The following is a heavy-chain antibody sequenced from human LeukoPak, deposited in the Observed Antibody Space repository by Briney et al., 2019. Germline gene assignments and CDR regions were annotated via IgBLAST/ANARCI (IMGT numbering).Heavy chain of an antibody. Sequence: ASVKVSCKASGYTFTSYYIHWVRQAPGQGLEWMGWISAYNGNTNYAQKLQGRVTMTTDTSTSTAYMELRSLRSDDTAVYYCAREQWELQNAFDIWGQGTMVTVSS. J-gene: IGHJ3*02. V-gene: IGHV1-18*04. CDR2: ISAYNGNT. D-gene: IGHD1-26*01. CDR3: AREQWELQNAFDI. CDR1: GYTFTSYY.